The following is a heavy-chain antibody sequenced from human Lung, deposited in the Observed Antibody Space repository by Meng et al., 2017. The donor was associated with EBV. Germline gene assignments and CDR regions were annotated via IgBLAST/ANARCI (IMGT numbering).Heavy chain of an antibody. V-gene: IGHV4-4*02. D-gene: IGHD1-1*01. CDR2: VYHRGDT. J-gene: IGHJ4*02. CDR1: GDSISSDIW. CDR3: GRDQGRQLINH. Sequence: QVQLQEAGPGLVKPSGTLSLTCTVSGDSISSDIWWSWVRQPPGKGLEWIGEVYHRGDTNYNPSLRSRVVILVDRSKNQFSLNLSSVTAADTAVYYCGRDQGRQLINHWGQGTLVTVSS.